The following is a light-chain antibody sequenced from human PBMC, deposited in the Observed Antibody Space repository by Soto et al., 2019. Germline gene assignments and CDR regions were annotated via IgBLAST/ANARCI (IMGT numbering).Light chain of an antibody. CDR2: DAS. V-gene: IGKV1-5*01. CDR3: QQYNSYSSYS. CDR1: QSISSW. J-gene: IGKJ2*03. Sequence: DIQMTQSPSTLSASVGDRVTITCRASQSISSWLAWYQQKPGKAPKLLIYDASSLESGVPSRFSGSGSGTEFTLTISRLQPDDFATYYCQQYNSYSSYSFGQGTKLEI.